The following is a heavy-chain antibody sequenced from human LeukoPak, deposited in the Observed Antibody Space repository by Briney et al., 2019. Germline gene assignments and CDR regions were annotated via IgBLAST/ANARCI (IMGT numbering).Heavy chain of an antibody. CDR2: IYTNGNT. CDR3: ARGGSYFNAFEF. D-gene: IGHD3-10*01. Sequence: SETLSLTCTFSDGSINSYYWSWIRQPAGKGPEWIGRIYTNGNTNYNPSLKSRVTMSADTSTNQYSMGLTSVTAADTAVYYCARGGSYFNAFEFWGLGILVTVSS. CDR1: DGSINSYY. J-gene: IGHJ4*02. V-gene: IGHV4-4*07.